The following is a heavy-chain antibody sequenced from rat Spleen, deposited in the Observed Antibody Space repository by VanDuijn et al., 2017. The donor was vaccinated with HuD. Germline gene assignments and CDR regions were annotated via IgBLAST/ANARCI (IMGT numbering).Heavy chain of an antibody. CDR3: IREDWVFDY. J-gene: IGHJ2*01. V-gene: IGHV5-31*01. CDR1: GFTFNKYW. CDR2: ITHIGGNT. D-gene: IGHD5-1*01. Sequence: EVQLVESGGGLVQPGRSLKLSCVASGFTFNKYWMTWIRQAPGKGLEWVASITHIGGNTYYPDSVKGRLTISRDNAKNTLYLQMNSLRSEDTATYYCIREDWVFDYWGQGVMVTVSS.